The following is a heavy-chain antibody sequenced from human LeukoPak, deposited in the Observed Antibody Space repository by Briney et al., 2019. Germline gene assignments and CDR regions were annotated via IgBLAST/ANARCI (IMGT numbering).Heavy chain of an antibody. V-gene: IGHV5-51*01. CDR1: GYRFTSYW. Sequence: GESLKISCKGSGYRFTSYWIGWVRQMPGKGLEWMGIIYPGDSETRYSPSFQGQVAISVDQSINTAYLQWSSLKASDTAMYYCARRNYYYTYYFDYWGQGTLVTVSS. D-gene: IGHD3-22*01. CDR2: IYPGDSET. J-gene: IGHJ4*02. CDR3: ARRNYYYTYYFDY.